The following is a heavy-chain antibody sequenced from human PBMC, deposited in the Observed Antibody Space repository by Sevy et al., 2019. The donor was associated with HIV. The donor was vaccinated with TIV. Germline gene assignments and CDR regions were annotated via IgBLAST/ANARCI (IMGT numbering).Heavy chain of an antibody. CDR3: AKDEYYDILTGYYNPHYYGMDV. CDR1: GFTFSSYG. V-gene: IGHV3-30*02. Sequence: GGSLRLSCAASGFTFSSYGMHWVRQAPGKGLEWVAFIRYDGSNKYYADSVKDRFTISRDNSKNTLYLQMNSLRAEDTAVYYCAKDEYYDILTGYYNPHYYGMDVWGQGTTVTVSS. J-gene: IGHJ6*02. CDR2: IRYDGSNK. D-gene: IGHD3-9*01.